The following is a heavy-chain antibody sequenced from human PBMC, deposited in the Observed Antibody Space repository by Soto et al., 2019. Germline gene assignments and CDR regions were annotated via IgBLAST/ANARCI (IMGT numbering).Heavy chain of an antibody. V-gene: IGHV3-48*03. D-gene: IGHD2-15*01. CDR1: GFTFSSYE. Sequence: GGSLRLSCAASGFTFSSYEMNWVRQAPGKGLEWVSYISSSGSTIYYADSVKGRFTISRDNAKNSLYLQMNSLRAEDTAVYYCATGAYCSGGSCYTDVSGQGNTVTVSS. J-gene: IGHJ6*03. CDR2: ISSSGSTI. CDR3: ATGAYCSGGSCYTDV.